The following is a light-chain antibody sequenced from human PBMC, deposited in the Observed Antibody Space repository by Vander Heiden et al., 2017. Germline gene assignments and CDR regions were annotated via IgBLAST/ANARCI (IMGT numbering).Light chain of an antibody. CDR2: EVS. CDR3: SSYTSSSTVV. Sequence: QSALTQPASVSGSPGQSITISCTGTRSDGGGYTYVSLYQQHPGKAPKLMIYEVSNRPSGVSNRFSGSKSGNTASLTISGLQAEDEADYYCSSYTSSSTVVFGGGTKLTVL. CDR1: RSDGGGYTY. V-gene: IGLV2-14*01. J-gene: IGLJ2*01.